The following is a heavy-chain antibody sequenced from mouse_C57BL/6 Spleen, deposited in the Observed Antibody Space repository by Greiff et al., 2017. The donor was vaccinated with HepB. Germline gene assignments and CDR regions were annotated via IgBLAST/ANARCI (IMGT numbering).Heavy chain of an antibody. J-gene: IGHJ3*01. Sequence: EVQLQQSGPELVKPGASVKIPCKASGYTFTDYNMDWVKQSHGKSLEWIGDINPNNGGTIYNQKFKGKATLTVDKSSSTAYMELRSLTSEDTAVYYCARRTRYGSSSWFAYWGQGTLVTVSA. CDR1: GYTFTDYN. V-gene: IGHV1-18*01. D-gene: IGHD1-1*01. CDR2: INPNNGGT. CDR3: ARRTRYGSSSWFAY.